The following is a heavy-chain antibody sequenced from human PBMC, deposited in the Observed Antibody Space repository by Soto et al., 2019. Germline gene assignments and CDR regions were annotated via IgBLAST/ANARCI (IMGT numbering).Heavy chain of an antibody. D-gene: IGHD2-2*01. CDR3: ARVVPGAEAWFGP. Sequence: ASVKVSCKTSGYTFSNYGSTWARQAPGQPLEWLGWISPYSDGTNYAQKFQGRVSMTTDTSTTTAYMELRSLRSDDTAVYYCARVVPGAEAWFGPWGQGTLVSVSS. CDR2: ISPYSDGT. J-gene: IGHJ5*02. CDR1: GYTFSNYG. V-gene: IGHV1-18*01.